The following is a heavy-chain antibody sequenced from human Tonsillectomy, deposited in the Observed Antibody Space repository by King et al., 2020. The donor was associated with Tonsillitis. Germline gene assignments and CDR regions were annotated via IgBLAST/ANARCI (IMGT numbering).Heavy chain of an antibody. V-gene: IGHV3-30*18. D-gene: IGHD2-2*01. J-gene: IGHJ6*02. CDR1: GFIFSSYG. CDR2: ISYDGSNK. CDR3: AKDWIGYCTSTSCLQFGMDV. Sequence: QLVQSGGGVIQPGRSLRLSCAASGFIFSSYGMHWVRQAPGKGLEWVAVISYDGSNKYYANSVKGRFTISKDNSKNTLYLQMNSLRAEDKAVYYCAKDWIGYCTSTSCLQFGMDVWGQGTTVTVSS.